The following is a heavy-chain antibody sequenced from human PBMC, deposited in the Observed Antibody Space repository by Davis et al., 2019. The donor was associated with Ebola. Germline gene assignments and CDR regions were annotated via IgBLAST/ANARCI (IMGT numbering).Heavy chain of an antibody. J-gene: IGHJ3*02. CDR1: GGSISSGGYS. CDR3: ARDGYCSSTSCRYAFDI. V-gene: IGHV4-30-2*01. Sequence: SETLSLTCAVSGGSISSGGYSWSWLRQPPGKGLDWIGYIYHSGSTYYNQALKSRITISVDRSKNQFSLKLSSVTAADTAVYYCARDGYCSSTSCRYAFDIWGQGTMVTVSS. CDR2: IYHSGST. D-gene: IGHD2-2*01.